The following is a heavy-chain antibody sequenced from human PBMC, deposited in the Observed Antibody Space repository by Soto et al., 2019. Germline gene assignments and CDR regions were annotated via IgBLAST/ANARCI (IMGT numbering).Heavy chain of an antibody. Sequence: EVQLVESGGGLVQPGGSLRLSCAASGFTFSSYAMNWVRQAPGKGLEWVSYIGSGSATIYYADSVKGRFTVSRGNAKNSLYLQMNSLRDEDTAVFYCARATGYRAHYGMDVWGQGTTVTVSS. CDR3: ARATGYRAHYGMDV. J-gene: IGHJ6*02. CDR1: GFTFSSYA. D-gene: IGHD6-13*01. V-gene: IGHV3-48*02. CDR2: IGSGSATI.